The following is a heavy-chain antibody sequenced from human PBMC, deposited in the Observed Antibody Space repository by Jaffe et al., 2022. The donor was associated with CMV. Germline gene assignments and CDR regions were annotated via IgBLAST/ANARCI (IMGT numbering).Heavy chain of an antibody. J-gene: IGHJ4*02. Sequence: QVQLQESGPGLVKPSETLSLTCTVSGGSISSYYWSWIRQPAGKGLEWIGRIYTSGSTNYNPSLKSRVTMSVDTSKNQFSLKLSSVTAADTAVYYCARGDPFGESYYFDYWGQGTLVTVSS. CDR3: ARGDPFGESYYFDY. CDR1: GGSISSYY. V-gene: IGHV4-4*07. CDR2: IYTSGST. D-gene: IGHD3-10*01.